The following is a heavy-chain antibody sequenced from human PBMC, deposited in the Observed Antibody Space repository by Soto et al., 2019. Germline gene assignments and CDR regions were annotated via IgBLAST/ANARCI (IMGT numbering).Heavy chain of an antibody. CDR3: ARDSVALYYSYYGMDV. CDR1: GFSLSTSGMC. J-gene: IGHJ6*02. V-gene: IGHV2-70*11. Sequence: SGPTLVNPTQTLTLTCTFSGFSLSTSGMCVSWIRQPPGKALEWLARIDWDDDIYYSTSLKTRLTVSKDTSKNQVVLTMTNMDPVDTATYYCARDSVALYYSYYGMDVWGQGTTVTVSS. CDR2: IDWDDDI. D-gene: IGHD2-21*01.